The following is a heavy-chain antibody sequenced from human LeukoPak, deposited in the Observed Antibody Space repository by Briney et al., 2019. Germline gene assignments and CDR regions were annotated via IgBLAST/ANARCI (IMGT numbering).Heavy chain of an antibody. CDR2: INHSGST. Sequence: SETLSLTRAVYGGSFSGYYWSWIRQPPRKGLEWIGEINHSGSTNYNPSLKSRVTISVDTSKNQFSLKLSSVTAADTAVYYCARAITGPVDYWGQGTLVTVSS. D-gene: IGHD3-10*01. J-gene: IGHJ4*02. CDR3: ARAITGPVDY. CDR1: GGSFSGYY. V-gene: IGHV4-34*01.